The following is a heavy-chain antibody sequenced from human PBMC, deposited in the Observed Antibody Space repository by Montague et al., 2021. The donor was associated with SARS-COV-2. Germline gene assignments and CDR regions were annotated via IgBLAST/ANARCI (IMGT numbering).Heavy chain of an antibody. D-gene: IGHD3-22*01. V-gene: IGHV4-59*01. CDR3: ARVHYYTGYVDS. CDR1: GGSMRDYY. Sequence: SETLSLTCTVSGGSMRDYYWSWIRQPPEEGLEWIGYIYYSGSTDYNPSLNSRVTLSLDTSKNQFSLNLRSVTAADTAFYYCARVHYYTGYVDSWGQGTLVSVSS. J-gene: IGHJ4*02. CDR2: IYYSGST.